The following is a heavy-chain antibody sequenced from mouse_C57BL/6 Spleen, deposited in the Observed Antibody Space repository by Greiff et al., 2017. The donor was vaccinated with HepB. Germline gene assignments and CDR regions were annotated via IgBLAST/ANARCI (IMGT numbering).Heavy chain of an antibody. V-gene: IGHV3-6*01. D-gene: IGHD1-1*01. CDR2: ISYDGSN. Sequence: EVKLMESGPGLVKPSQSLSLTCSVTGYSITSGYYWNWIRQFPGNKLEWMGYISYDGSNNYNPSLKNRISITRDTSKNQFFLKLNSVTTEDTATYYCASSLFITTVVSYWGQGTTLTVSS. J-gene: IGHJ2*01. CDR1: GYSITSGYY. CDR3: ASSLFITTVVSY.